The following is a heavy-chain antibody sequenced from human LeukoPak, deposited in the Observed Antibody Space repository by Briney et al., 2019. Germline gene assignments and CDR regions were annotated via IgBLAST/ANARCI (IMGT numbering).Heavy chain of an antibody. CDR1: GSTFTNYW. V-gene: IGHV5-10-1*01. Sequence: GESLNISCQGSGSTFTNYWITWLRQLPGKGLGSMGRIDPSDSSTDSSPSFQGHVSISADKSISTAYLQWSSLKASDTAMYYCARHKGDGYNFDSWGQGTLVTVSS. CDR2: IDPSDSST. J-gene: IGHJ4*02. CDR3: ARHKGDGYNFDS. D-gene: IGHD5-24*01.